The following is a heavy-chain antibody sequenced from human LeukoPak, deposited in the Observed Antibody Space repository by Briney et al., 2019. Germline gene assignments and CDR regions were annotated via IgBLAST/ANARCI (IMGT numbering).Heavy chain of an antibody. CDR2: ISYEGGTQ. V-gene: IGHV3-30*18. Sequence: TGLSLRLSCAASGVTLSPYCMHWVRQAPGKGLEWVAVISYEGGTQHYADSVKGRFIICRDNPRNTLYLQMNILRTEDTAVYYCAKEGTPQVSTWYDLWGQGTQVIVSS. CDR3: AKEGTPQVSTWYDL. CDR1: GVTLSPYC. D-gene: IGHD3-10*01. J-gene: IGHJ5*02.